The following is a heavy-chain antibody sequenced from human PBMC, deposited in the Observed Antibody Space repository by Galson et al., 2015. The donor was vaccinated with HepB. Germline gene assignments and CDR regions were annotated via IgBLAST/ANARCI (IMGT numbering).Heavy chain of an antibody. CDR1: GFTFSTYW. CDR2: INSDGSST. Sequence: LRLSCAASGFTFSTYWMHWVRQAPGKGLVWVSRINSDGSSTTYADSVKGRFTISRDNAKNTLYLQMNSLRAEDTAVYYCARARIAVAGFDYWGQGTLVTVPS. J-gene: IGHJ4*02. V-gene: IGHV3-74*01. D-gene: IGHD6-19*01. CDR3: ARARIAVAGFDY.